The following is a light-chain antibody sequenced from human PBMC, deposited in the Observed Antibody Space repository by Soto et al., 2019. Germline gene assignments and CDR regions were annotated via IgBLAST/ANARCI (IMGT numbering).Light chain of an antibody. J-gene: IGLJ1*01. CDR1: TANIGSSM. Sequence: QSVLTHSPSVSGTPGQGVTISSSGITANIGSSMMSWYQHFPGAAPKVIIEGNNPRPSGVPVRFSAYTSYTSASLAISWLQSEDEADYYCATWDAGVFVFGIGTKLTVL. V-gene: IGLV1-44*01. CDR3: ATWDAGVFV. CDR2: GNN.